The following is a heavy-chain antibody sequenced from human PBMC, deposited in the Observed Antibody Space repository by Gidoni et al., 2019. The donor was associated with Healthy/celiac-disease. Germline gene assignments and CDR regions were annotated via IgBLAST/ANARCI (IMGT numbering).Heavy chain of an antibody. CDR1: GFTFSSYA. Sequence: QVQLVESGGGVVQPGRSLRLSCAASGFTFSSYAMHWVRQAPGKGLEWVAVISYDGSNKYYADSVKGRFTISRDNSKNTLYLQMNSLRAEDTAVYYCARMRGYCSGGSCYSISYFDYWGQGTLVTVSS. CDR3: ARMRGYCSGGSCYSISYFDY. V-gene: IGHV3-30*04. CDR2: ISYDGSNK. J-gene: IGHJ4*02. D-gene: IGHD2-15*01.